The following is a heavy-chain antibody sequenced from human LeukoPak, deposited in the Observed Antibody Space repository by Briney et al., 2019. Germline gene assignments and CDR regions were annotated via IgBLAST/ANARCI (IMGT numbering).Heavy chain of an antibody. V-gene: IGHV3-53*01. Sequence: GGSLRLSCAASGFTVSSNYMSWVRQAPGKGLEWVSVIYSGGSTYYADSVKGRFTISRDNSKNTLYLQMNSLRAEDTAVYCCARELGNYYYYYGMDVWGQGTTVTVSS. D-gene: IGHD7-27*01. CDR3: ARELGNYYYYYGMDV. J-gene: IGHJ6*02. CDR1: GFTVSSNY. CDR2: IYSGGST.